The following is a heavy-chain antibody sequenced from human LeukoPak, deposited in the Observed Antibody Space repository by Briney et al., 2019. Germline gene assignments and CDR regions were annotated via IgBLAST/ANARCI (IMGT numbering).Heavy chain of an antibody. CDR3: AREHDSTAFDI. V-gene: IGHV3-21*04. CDR2: ISSSSSYI. D-gene: IGHD3-22*01. J-gene: IGHJ3*02. Sequence: PGGSLRLSCAASGFTFSSYNMNWVRQAPGKGLEWVSSISSSSSYIYYADSVKGRFTISRDNAKNSLYLQMNSLRAEDTAVYYCAREHDSTAFDIWGQGTMVTVSS. CDR1: GFTFSSYN.